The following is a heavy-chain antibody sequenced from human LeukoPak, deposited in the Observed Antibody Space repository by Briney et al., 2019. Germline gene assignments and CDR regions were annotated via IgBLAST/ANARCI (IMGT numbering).Heavy chain of an antibody. J-gene: IGHJ6*02. Sequence: PSEPLSLTCAVYGGSFSGYYWSWLRQPPGKGLEWIGEINHSGSTNYNPSLKSRVTISVDTSKNQFSLKLSSVTAADTAVYYCARGDYDILTGTRPHYYYYYGMDVWGQGTTVTVSS. V-gene: IGHV4-34*01. CDR3: ARGDYDILTGTRPHYYYYYGMDV. D-gene: IGHD3-9*01. CDR2: INHSGST. CDR1: GGSFSGYY.